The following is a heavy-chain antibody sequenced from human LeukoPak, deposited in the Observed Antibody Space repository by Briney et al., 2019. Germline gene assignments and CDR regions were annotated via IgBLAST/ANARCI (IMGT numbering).Heavy chain of an antibody. J-gene: IGHJ4*02. CDR1: GFTFSSYN. Sequence: GGSLRLSCAASGFTFSSYNMNWVRQAPGKGLEWVSSISSGTSYIYYADSVKGRFTISRDNAKNSLYLQMNSLRAEDTAVYYCARKMATISVAFDYWGQGTLVTVSS. CDR2: ISSGTSYI. V-gene: IGHV3-21*01. CDR3: ARKMATISVAFDY. D-gene: IGHD5-24*01.